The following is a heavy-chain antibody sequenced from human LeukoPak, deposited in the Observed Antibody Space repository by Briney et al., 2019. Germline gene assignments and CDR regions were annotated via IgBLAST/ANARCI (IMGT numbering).Heavy chain of an antibody. D-gene: IGHD4-23*01. V-gene: IGHV3-33*01. Sequence: GGSLRLSCAASGFTFSSYGMHWVRQAPGKGLEWVAVIWYDGGNKYYADSVKGRFTISRDNSKNTLCLQMNSLRAEDTAVYYCASANYGGNPAPVGFDYWGQGTLVTVSS. J-gene: IGHJ4*02. CDR2: IWYDGGNK. CDR3: ASANYGGNPAPVGFDY. CDR1: GFTFSSYG.